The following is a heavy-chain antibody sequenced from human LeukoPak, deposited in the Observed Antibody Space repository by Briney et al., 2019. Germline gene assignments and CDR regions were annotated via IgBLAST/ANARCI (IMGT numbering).Heavy chain of an antibody. J-gene: IGHJ4*02. CDR2: ISAYNGNT. Sequence: ASVKVSCKASGYTFTSYGISWVRQAPGQGHEWMGWISAYNGNTNYAQKLQGRVTMTTDTSTSTAYMELRSVRSDDVAVHYCARKYYDYVWGSYRYDDLDYWGQGTLVTVSS. D-gene: IGHD3-16*02. CDR1: GYTFTSYG. V-gene: IGHV1-18*03. CDR3: ARKYYDYVWGSYRYDDLDY.